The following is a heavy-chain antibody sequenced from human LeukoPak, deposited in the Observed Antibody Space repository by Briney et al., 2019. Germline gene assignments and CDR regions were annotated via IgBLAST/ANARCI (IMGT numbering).Heavy chain of an antibody. Sequence: SETLSLTCAVYGGSFSGYYWSWIRQPPGKGLEWIGEINHSGSTHYNPSLKSRVTISVDTSKNQFSLKLSSVTAADTAVYYCARLSQIVAFDIWGQGTMVTVSS. D-gene: IGHD6-6*01. V-gene: IGHV4-34*01. CDR2: INHSGST. CDR1: GGSFSGYY. J-gene: IGHJ3*02. CDR3: ARLSQIVAFDI.